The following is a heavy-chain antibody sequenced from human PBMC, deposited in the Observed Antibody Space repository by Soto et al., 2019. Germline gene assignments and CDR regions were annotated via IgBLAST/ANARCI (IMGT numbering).Heavy chain of an antibody. CDR3: ARRDY. CDR1: GGSVSSGSYY. J-gene: IGHJ4*02. CDR2: IYYSGST. V-gene: IGHV4-61*01. Sequence: PSETLSLTCTVSGGSVSSGSYYWSWIRQPPGKGLEWIGYIYYSGSTNYNPSLKSRVTISVDTSKNQFSLKLSSVTAADTAVYYCARRDYWGQGTLVTVSS.